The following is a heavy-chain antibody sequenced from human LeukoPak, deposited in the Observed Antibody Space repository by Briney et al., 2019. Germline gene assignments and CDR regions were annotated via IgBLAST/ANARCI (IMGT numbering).Heavy chain of an antibody. V-gene: IGHV3-30-3*01. CDR2: ISYDGTNK. Sequence: GGSLRLSCAASGFTFTIYAMHWVRQAPGKGLEWVALISYDGTNKYYADSVKGRFSISRDNSKNTLYLQMNSLRPEDTAIYYCARSYYDSTGYYLAEYFQHWGQGTLVTVSS. J-gene: IGHJ1*01. CDR3: ARSYYDSTGYYLAEYFQH. CDR1: GFTFTIYA. D-gene: IGHD3-22*01.